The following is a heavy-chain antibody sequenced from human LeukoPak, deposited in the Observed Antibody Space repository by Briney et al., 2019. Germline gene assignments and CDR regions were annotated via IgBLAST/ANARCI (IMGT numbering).Heavy chain of an antibody. V-gene: IGHV3-21*01. CDR3: AREHDYGDSADY. J-gene: IGHJ4*02. D-gene: IGHD4-17*01. CDR2: ISSSSSYI. Sequence: GGSLRLSCAAPGFTFSSYSMNWVRQAPGKGLEWVSSISSSSSYIYYADSVKGRFTISRDNAKNSLYLQMNSLRAEGTAVYYCAREHDYGDSADYWGQGTLVTVSS. CDR1: GFTFSSYS.